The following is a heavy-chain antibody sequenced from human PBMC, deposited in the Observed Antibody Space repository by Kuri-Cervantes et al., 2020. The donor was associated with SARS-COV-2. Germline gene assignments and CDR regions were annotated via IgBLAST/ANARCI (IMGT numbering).Heavy chain of an antibody. CDR3: ATRPELVGATNGY. CDR2: FYDTGST. CDR1: GGSISNYY. D-gene: IGHD1-26*01. V-gene: IGHV4-59*01. J-gene: IGHJ4*02. Sequence: ESLKISCTVSGGSISNYYWTWLRQPPGKGLEWIGDFYDTGSTNYNPSLESRVTISVDTSRWQFSLNVRSVSAADTAVYYCATRPELVGATNGYWGQGTLVTVSS.